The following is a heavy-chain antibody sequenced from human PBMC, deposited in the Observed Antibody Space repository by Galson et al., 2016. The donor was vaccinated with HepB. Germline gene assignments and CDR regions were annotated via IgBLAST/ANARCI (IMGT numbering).Heavy chain of an antibody. CDR2: ISAYDGNT. CDR3: ARFYSEYYDFWSGYYTQFDY. Sequence: SVKVSCKASGYTFNRYGITWVRQAPGQGLEWMGWISAYDGNTNYAQKLQGRVTMTTDTSTNTAYMELRSLRSDDTAVYYCARFYSEYYDFWSGYYTQFDYWGQGTLVTVSS. V-gene: IGHV1-18*01. J-gene: IGHJ4*02. D-gene: IGHD3-3*01. CDR1: GYTFNRYG.